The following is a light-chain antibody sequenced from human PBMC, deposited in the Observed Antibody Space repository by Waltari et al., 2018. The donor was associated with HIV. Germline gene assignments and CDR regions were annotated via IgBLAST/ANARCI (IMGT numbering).Light chain of an antibody. V-gene: IGKV3-20*01. CDR3: QQYGSSPIT. CDR1: QSISSSF. J-gene: IGKJ5*01. CDR2: GAS. Sequence: EIVLTQSPGTLSLSPGERATLSCRASQSISSSFIAWYQQKPGQAPRLLIYGASSRATGIPDRFSGSGSGTDFTLTISRLEPEDFAVYYCQQYGSSPITFGQGTRLEIK.